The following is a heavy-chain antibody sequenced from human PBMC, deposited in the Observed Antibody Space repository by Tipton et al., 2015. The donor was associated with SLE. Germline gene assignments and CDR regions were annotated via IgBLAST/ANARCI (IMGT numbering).Heavy chain of an antibody. CDR2: IYYSGNT. CDR3: ARGGDPDYFDY. Sequence: TLSLTCTVSGGSISGSSDYWAWIRQPPGKGLEWIGTIYYSGNTYYNPSLKSRVSISVDTSKNQLSLNVNSVTAADTAVYYCARGGDPDYFDYWGQGTLVTVSS. D-gene: IGHD2-21*01. V-gene: IGHV4-39*07. CDR1: GGSISGSSDY. J-gene: IGHJ4*02.